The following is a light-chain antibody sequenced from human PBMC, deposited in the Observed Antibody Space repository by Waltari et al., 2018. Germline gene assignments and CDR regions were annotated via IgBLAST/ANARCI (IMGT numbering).Light chain of an antibody. CDR1: SGHSSNI. J-gene: IGLJ3*02. CDR2: VNSDGSH. Sequence: QLVLPQSPSASVSLGASVQLTCTLSSGHSSNIIAWLQQRPERGPRYLMKVNSDGSHSKGDDIPDRFSGSSSGAERYLTISSLQSEDEADYYCETGGHGTWVFGGGTKLTVL. V-gene: IGLV4-69*01. CDR3: ETGGHGTWV.